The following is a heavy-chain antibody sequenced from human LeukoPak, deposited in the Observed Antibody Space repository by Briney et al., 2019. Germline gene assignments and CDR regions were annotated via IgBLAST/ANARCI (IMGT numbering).Heavy chain of an antibody. Sequence: GCLRDSPIASRFTFWISWMNWVRQAPGEGLEWAANIKPDGSDKRYVDSGKGRFTISRDNAKTSLFLQMDSLRAEDTAVYYCARVLRTDEGADYWGQGTLVTVSS. CDR1: RFTFWISW. CDR2: IKPDGSDK. D-gene: IGHD2-8*01. J-gene: IGHJ4*02. V-gene: IGHV3-7*04. CDR3: ARVLRTDEGADY.